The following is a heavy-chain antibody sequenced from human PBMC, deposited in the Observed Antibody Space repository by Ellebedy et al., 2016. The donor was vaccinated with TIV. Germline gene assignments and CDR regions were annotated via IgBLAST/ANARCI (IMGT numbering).Heavy chain of an antibody. D-gene: IGHD3-10*01. V-gene: IGHV4-34*01. CDR3: SVSSGSGSYYYYGMDV. Sequence: SQTLSLTCAVYGGSFSGYYWSWIRQPPGKGLEWIGEINHSGSTNYNPSLKSRVTISVDTSKNQFSLKLSSVTAADTAVYYCSVSSGSGSYYYYGMDVWGQGTTVTVSS. J-gene: IGHJ6*02. CDR1: GGSFSGYY. CDR2: INHSGST.